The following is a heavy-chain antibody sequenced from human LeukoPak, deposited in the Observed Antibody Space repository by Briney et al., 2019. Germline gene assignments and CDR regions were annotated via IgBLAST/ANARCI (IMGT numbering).Heavy chain of an antibody. J-gene: IGHJ4*02. CDR1: GFTFSSDW. D-gene: IGHD1-26*01. Sequence: GGSLRLSCAASGFTFSSDWMHWVRQAPGKGLVWVSRINSDGSGTSYADSVKGRFTISRDNAKNTLYLQMNSLRAEDTAVYYCARDDLGATPLDYWGQGTLVTVSS. CDR2: INSDGSGT. V-gene: IGHV3-74*01. CDR3: ARDDLGATPLDY.